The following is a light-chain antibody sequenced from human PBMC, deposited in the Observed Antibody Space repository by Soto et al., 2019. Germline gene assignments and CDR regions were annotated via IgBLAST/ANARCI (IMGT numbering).Light chain of an antibody. J-gene: IGKJ1*01. V-gene: IGKV1-5*03. CDR1: QSICSW. Sequence: DIQTTPSPSTLSASVGDTVTITCRARQSICSWLAWYQQKPGKAPKLLIYKASSLETGVPARFSGSGSGTEFTLTISSLQPDDFAIYYCQQYNSSPTFGQGTKVEIK. CDR3: QQYNSSPT. CDR2: KAS.